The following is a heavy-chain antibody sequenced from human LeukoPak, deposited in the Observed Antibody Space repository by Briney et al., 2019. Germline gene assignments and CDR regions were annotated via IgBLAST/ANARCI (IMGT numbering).Heavy chain of an antibody. J-gene: IGHJ4*02. CDR2: MSPKSDIT. V-gene: IGHV1-8*01. CDR3: ARASGYEFDY. D-gene: IGHD5-12*01. CDR1: GYTFTSYD. Sequence: GASVKVSCKASGYTFTSYDINWVRQATGQGLEWMGWMSPKSDITDYAQKFQGRVTMTWNTSLNTAYMELNTLKFDDTAVYYCARASGYEFDYWGQGTLVTVSS.